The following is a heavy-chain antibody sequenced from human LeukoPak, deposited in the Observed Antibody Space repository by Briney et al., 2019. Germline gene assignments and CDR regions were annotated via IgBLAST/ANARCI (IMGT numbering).Heavy chain of an antibody. CDR2: ISSNGGST. J-gene: IGHJ3*02. Sequence: GGSLRLSCSASGFTFSSYAMHWVRQALGKGLEYVSAISSNGGSTYYADSVKGRFTISRDNSKNTLYLQMNSLRAEDTAVYYCARENSGPDAFDIWGQGTMVTVSS. CDR3: ARENSGPDAFDI. V-gene: IGHV3-64*04. D-gene: IGHD1-26*01. CDR1: GFTFSSYA.